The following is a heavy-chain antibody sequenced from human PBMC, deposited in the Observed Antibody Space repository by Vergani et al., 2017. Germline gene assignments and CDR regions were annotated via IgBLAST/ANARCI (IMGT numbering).Heavy chain of an antibody. CDR1: GFTFIMHA. Sequence: EVQLLESGGDLVQPGGSLRLSCAASGFTFIMHAMSWVRQAPGKGLEWVSTLSASDRRTHYADSVKGRFTISRDNAKTTLYLQMSSLRAEDTAVYYCARDQVPAAIRLNVGNYMDVWGKGTTVIVSS. CDR3: ARDQVPAAIRLNVGNYMDV. D-gene: IGHD2-2*02. J-gene: IGHJ6*03. CDR2: LSASDRRT. V-gene: IGHV3-23*01.